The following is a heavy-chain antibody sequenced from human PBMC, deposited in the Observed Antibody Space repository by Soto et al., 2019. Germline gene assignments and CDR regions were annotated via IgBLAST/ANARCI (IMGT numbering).Heavy chain of an antibody. Sequence: EVQLVESGGGVVQPGGSLRLSCAASGFTFSPYWMNWVRQAPGKGLEWVSNIKEDGSEAYYVDSVKGRFTISRDNAKNSLYLDMNSLRGEDTAVYYCSRDWGAPGRGSALGYYYHFGMDVWGQGTTVTVPS. CDR1: GFTFSPYW. CDR3: SRDWGAPGRGSALGYYYHFGMDV. J-gene: IGHJ6*02. CDR2: IKEDGSEA. D-gene: IGHD3-16*01. V-gene: IGHV3-7*05.